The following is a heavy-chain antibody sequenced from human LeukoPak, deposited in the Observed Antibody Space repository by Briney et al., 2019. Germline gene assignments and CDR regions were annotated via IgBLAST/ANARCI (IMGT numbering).Heavy chain of an antibody. V-gene: IGHV3-23*01. CDR3: AKDVVVVPAARYNWFDP. CDR2: ISGSGGST. Sequence: PSETLSLTCAVYGGSFSGYYWSWIRQPPGKGLEWVSAISGSGGSTYYADSVKGRFTISRDNSKNTLYLQMNSLRAEDTAVYYCAKDVVVVPAARYNWFDPWGQGTLVTVSS. J-gene: IGHJ5*02. CDR1: GGSFSGYY. D-gene: IGHD2-2*01.